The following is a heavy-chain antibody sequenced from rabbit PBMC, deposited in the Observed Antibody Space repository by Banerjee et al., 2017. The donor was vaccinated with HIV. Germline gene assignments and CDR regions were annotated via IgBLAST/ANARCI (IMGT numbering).Heavy chain of an antibody. CDR2: IDAITSGST. CDR1: GFDLSSYY. V-gene: IGHV1S40*01. D-gene: IGHD6-1*01. CDR3: ARTAGSGVGYGAYYYGMDL. Sequence: QSLEESGGDLVKPGASLTLTCTASGFDLSSYYMCWVRQAPGKGLEWIGTIDAITSGSTDYASWAKGRFTISKTSSTTVTLQMTSLTAADTATYFCARTAGSGVGYGAYYYGMDLWGPGTLVTVS. J-gene: IGHJ6*01.